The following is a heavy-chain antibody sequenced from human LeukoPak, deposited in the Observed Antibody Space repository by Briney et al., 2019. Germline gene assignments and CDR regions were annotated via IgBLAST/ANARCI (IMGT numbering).Heavy chain of an antibody. CDR3: ARDRPFWN. D-gene: IGHD3-3*01. J-gene: IGHJ4*02. V-gene: IGHV3-74*01. Sequence: PGGSLRLSCAAAGLSSTIYWMHWVRQVPGKGLVWVSRIKLDENTAYYADFVKGRFTISRDDAKTTVYLQMNSLRAEDSAVYYCARDRPFWNWGQGTLVTVSS. CDR1: GLSSTIYW. CDR2: IKLDENTA.